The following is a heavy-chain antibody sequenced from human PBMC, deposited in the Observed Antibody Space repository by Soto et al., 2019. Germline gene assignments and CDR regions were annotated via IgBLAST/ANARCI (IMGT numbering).Heavy chain of an antibody. J-gene: IGHJ4*02. D-gene: IGHD3-9*01. CDR3: ARRRPTGYYNY. CDR2: IGSSSSYT. V-gene: IGHV3-11*05. CDR1: GFPFSDYY. Sequence: QVQLVESGGDLVKPGGSLRLSCAASGFPFSDYYMSWIRQAPGMGLEWVSSIGSSSSYTNYADSVKGRFTISRDNAKNSLYLQMNSLRAENTAVYYCARRRPTGYYNYWGQGTLLTVSA.